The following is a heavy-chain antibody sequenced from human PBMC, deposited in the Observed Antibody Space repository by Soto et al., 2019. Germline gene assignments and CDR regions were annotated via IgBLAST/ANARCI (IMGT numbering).Heavy chain of an antibody. J-gene: IGHJ4*02. CDR2: IDPSDSYI. Sequence: EVQLVQSGAEVKKPGESLRISCQGSGYSFTSSRISWVRQMPGEGLEWMGRIDPSDSYINYSPSFQGRVTISADKSISTAYLQWSSLKASDTAMYYCARRGSSSSFFYDSWGKGTLVTVSS. D-gene: IGHD6-6*01. CDR3: ARRGSSSSFFYDS. CDR1: GYSFTSSR. V-gene: IGHV5-10-1*03.